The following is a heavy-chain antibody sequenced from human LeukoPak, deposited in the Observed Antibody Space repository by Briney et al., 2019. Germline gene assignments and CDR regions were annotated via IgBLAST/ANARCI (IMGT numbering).Heavy chain of an antibody. CDR2: IYYSGST. CDR1: GGSISSYY. CDR3: ARVGDYYDSSGYYESDAFDI. J-gene: IGHJ3*02. V-gene: IGHV4-59*01. D-gene: IGHD3-22*01. Sequence: SETLSLTCTVAGGSISSYYWSWIRQPPGKGLEWIGYIYYSGSTNYNPSLKSRVTISVDTSKNQFSLKLSSVTAADTAVYYCARVGDYYDSSGYYESDAFDIWGQGTMVTVSS.